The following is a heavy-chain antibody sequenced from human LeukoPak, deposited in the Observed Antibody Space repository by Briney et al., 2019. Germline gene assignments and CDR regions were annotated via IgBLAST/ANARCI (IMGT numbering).Heavy chain of an antibody. V-gene: IGHV6-1*01. J-gene: IGHJ4*02. D-gene: IGHD1/OR15-1a*01. CDR3: ARLAAGNSRDY. Sequence: SQTLSLTFAFSGDSVSINSSALNWIRQPPARGLEWLGRTYYSCNWHNDYALSVKGLITINPDTSKNQFSLQLNSVTPEATAVYYCARLAAGNSRDYWGQGTLVTVSS. CDR1: GDSVSINSSA. CDR2: TYYSCNWHN.